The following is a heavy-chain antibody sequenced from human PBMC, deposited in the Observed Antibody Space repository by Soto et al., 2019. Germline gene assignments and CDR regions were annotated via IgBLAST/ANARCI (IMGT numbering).Heavy chain of an antibody. CDR1: GFTFSSYG. V-gene: IGHV3-33*01. CDR2: IWSDGNKT. Sequence: GGSLRLSCAASGFTFSSYGMHWVRQDPGKGLEWVAGIWSDGNKTYYADSVKGRFIISRDNSENTLYLQMNSLRAEDTALYYCARDCSSSSCSVWRYWGQGTQVTVSS. D-gene: IGHD2-2*01. J-gene: IGHJ4*02. CDR3: ARDCSSSSCSVWRY.